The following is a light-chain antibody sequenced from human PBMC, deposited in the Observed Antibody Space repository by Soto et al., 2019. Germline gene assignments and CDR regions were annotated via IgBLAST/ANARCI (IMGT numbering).Light chain of an antibody. V-gene: IGLV2-8*01. CDR3: SSYAGSDIWV. Sequence: QSVLTQPPSASGSPGQSVTISCTGTSSDVGGYNYVSWYQQYPGKAPKLMIYEVSKRPSGVPDRFSGSKSGKTASLTASGLQAEDEADYYCSSYAGSDIWVFGGGTKLTVL. J-gene: IGLJ3*02. CDR1: SSDVGGYNY. CDR2: EVS.